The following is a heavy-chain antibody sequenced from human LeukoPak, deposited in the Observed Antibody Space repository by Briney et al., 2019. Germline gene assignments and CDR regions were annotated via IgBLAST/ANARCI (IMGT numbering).Heavy chain of an antibody. CDR2: IYTSGST. Sequence: SSETLSLTCTVSGGSISSYYWSWIRQPAGKGLEWIGRIYTSGSTNYNPSLKSRVTMSVDTSKNQFSLKLSSVTAADTAVYYCARDGLRFLEWSPGYYYYGMDVWGQGTTVTVSS. V-gene: IGHV4-4*07. CDR3: ARDGLRFLEWSPGYYYYGMDV. D-gene: IGHD3-3*01. CDR1: GGSISSYY. J-gene: IGHJ6*02.